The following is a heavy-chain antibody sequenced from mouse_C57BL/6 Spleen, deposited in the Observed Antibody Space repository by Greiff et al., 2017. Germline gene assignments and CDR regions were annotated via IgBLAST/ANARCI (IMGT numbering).Heavy chain of an antibody. D-gene: IGHD1-1*01. CDR3: ARKGYYGSSYMDY. CDR1: GYTFTDYY. CDR2: IYPGSGNT. V-gene: IGHV1-76*01. J-gene: IGHJ4*01. Sequence: QVQLKQSGAELVRPGASVKLSCKASGYTFTDYYINWVKQRPGQGLEWIARIYPGSGNTYYNEKFKGKATLTAEKSSSTAYMQLSSLTSEDSAVYFCARKGYYGSSYMDYWGQGTSVTVSS.